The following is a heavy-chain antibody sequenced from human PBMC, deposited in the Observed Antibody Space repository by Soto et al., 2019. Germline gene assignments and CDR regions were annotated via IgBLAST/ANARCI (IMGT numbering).Heavy chain of an antibody. CDR2: IYSGGST. Sequence: GGSLRLSCAVSGLDVSGNYMTWVRQAPGKGLEWVSVIYSGGSTYYADSVKGRFTISRDNSKNTLYLQMNSLRAEDTAVYYCARELPHYTPQGYGMDVWGQGTTVTVSS. J-gene: IGHJ6*02. V-gene: IGHV3-53*01. CDR3: ARELPHYTPQGYGMDV. CDR1: GLDVSGNY. D-gene: IGHD4-4*01.